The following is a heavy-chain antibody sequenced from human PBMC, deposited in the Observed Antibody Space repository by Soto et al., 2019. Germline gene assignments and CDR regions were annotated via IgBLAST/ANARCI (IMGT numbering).Heavy chain of an antibody. D-gene: IGHD3-22*01. CDR2: IIPIFGTA. J-gene: IGHJ4*02. V-gene: IGHV1-69*06. CDR1: GGTFSSYA. Sequence: SVKVSCQAYGGTFSSYAISWVRQAPGQGLEWMGGIIPIFGTANYAQKFQGRVTITADKSTSTAYMELSSLRSEDTAVYYCAREYYYDSSSYFDYWGQGTLVTVSS. CDR3: AREYYYDSSSYFDY.